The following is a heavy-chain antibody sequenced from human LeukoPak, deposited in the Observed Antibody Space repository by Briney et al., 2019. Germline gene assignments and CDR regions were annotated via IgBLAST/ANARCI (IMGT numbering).Heavy chain of an antibody. J-gene: IGHJ4*02. CDR2: ISYDGSNK. CDR3: ASIAAAGTFNY. V-gene: IGHV3-30*14. CDR1: GFTFSSYA. Sequence: GGSLRLSCAASGFTFSSYAMHWVRQAPGKGLEWVAVISYDGSNKYYADSVKGRFTISRDNSKNTLYLQMNSLRAEDTAVYYCASIAAAGTFNYWGQGTLVTVSS. D-gene: IGHD6-13*01.